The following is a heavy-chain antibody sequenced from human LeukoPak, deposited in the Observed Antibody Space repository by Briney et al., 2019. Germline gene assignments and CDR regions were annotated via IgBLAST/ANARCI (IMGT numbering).Heavy chain of an antibody. CDR2: IKQDGSEL. CDR1: GFTISTYW. J-gene: IGHJ4*02. Sequence: PGGSLRLSCAASGFTISTYWMSWVRQAPGKGLEWVANIKQDGSELYYVDSVKGRFTISRDNSKNTLYLQMNSLRAEDTAVYYCAREAGGYLKEYYFDYWGQGTLVTVSS. CDR3: AREAGGYLKEYYFDY. D-gene: IGHD5-12*01. V-gene: IGHV3-7*01.